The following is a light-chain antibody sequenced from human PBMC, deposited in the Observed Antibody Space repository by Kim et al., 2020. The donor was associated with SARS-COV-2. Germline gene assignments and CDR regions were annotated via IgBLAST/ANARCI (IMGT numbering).Light chain of an antibody. CDR1: STDVGGYDY. V-gene: IGLV2-14*03. Sequence: QSVLTQPASVSGSPGQSITISCTGTSTDVGGYDYVSWYQQHPGKAPKLIIYDVNIRPSGFYRRFPGSKSGNTASLTISGLQAEDEADYYCSSYTSSSTVIFGGGTQLTVL. CDR2: DVN. CDR3: SSYTSSSTVI. J-gene: IGLJ2*01.